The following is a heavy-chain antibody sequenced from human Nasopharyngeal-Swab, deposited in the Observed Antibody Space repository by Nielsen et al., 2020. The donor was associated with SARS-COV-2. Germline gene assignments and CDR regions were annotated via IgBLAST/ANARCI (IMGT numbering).Heavy chain of an antibody. J-gene: IGHJ6*03. CDR2: IYYSGIT. CDR3: ARERGRGGIWNYYYYYMDD. V-gene: IGHV4-39*07. Sequence: SGTLSLTCTGSGGSISSSSYYWVRIRQRPGKGLEWIGSIYYSGITYYNPSHNGRVTLAVDTSKNKFSLKLSMGTAADTAVYYCARERGRGGIWNYYYYYMDDWGKGTTVTVSS. CDR1: GGSISSSSYY. D-gene: IGHD3-10*01.